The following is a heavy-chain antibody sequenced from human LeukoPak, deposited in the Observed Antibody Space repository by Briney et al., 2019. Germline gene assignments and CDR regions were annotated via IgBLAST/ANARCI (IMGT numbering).Heavy chain of an antibody. V-gene: IGHV3-33*08. D-gene: IGHD3-10*01. J-gene: IGHJ4*02. CDR2: IWYDGSNK. CDR3: ARGPLWFGELLSSAFDY. Sequence: GGSLRLSCAASGFTFSSYGMHWVRQAPGKGLEWVAVIWYDGSNKYYADSVKGRFTISRDNSKNTLYLQMNSLRAEDTAVYYCARGPLWFGELLSSAFDYWGQGTLVTVSS. CDR1: GFTFSSYG.